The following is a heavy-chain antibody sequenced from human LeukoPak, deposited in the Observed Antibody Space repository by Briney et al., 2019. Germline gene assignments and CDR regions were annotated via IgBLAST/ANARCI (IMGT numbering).Heavy chain of an antibody. CDR3: ARETYYYDSSGYYVDY. CDR1: GWSFSGYY. J-gene: IGHJ4*02. Sequence: SETLSLTCAVYGWSFSGYYWSWIRQPPGKGLEWIGEINHSGSTNYNPSLKSRVTISVDTSKNQFSLKLSSVTAADTAVYYCARETYYYDSSGYYVDYWGQGTLVTVSS. V-gene: IGHV4-34*01. CDR2: INHSGST. D-gene: IGHD3-22*01.